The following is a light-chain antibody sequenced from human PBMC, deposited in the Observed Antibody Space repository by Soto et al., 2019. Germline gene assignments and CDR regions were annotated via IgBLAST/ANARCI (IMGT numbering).Light chain of an antibody. CDR3: HQRSNWPPFT. CDR2: DAS. J-gene: IGKJ4*01. V-gene: IGKV3-11*01. CDR1: QSISNF. Sequence: EIVLTQSPATLSLSPGERATLSCRASQSISNFLAWYQQKPGQAPRLLIYDASKRATDIPDRFIGSGSGTVFTLTISSLEPEDFAVYYCHQRSNWPPFTFGGGTKVEI.